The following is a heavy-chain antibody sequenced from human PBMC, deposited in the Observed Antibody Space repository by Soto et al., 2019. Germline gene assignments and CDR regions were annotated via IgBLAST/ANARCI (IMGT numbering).Heavy chain of an antibody. CDR1: GFTFSSYG. CDR3: AKDFGGGSSWYSILRNYYGMDV. J-gene: IGHJ6*02. Sequence: GGSLRLSCAASGFTFSSYGMHWVRQAPGKGLEWVAVISYDGSNKYYADSVKGRFTISRDNSKNTLYLQMNSLRAEDTAVYYCAKDFGGGSSWYSILRNYYGMDVWGQGTTVTVSS. D-gene: IGHD6-13*01. V-gene: IGHV3-30*18. CDR2: ISYDGSNK.